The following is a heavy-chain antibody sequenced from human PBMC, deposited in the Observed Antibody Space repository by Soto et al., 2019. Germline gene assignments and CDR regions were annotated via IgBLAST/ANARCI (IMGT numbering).Heavy chain of an antibody. CDR2: IIAYNFNT. J-gene: IGHJ6*03. V-gene: IGHV1-18*01. D-gene: IGHD2-8*01. Sequence: GASVKVSCKASGYTFTSYGISLVRQAPVQVLELIVWIIAYNFNTNYSQKLQGRFTITTYTSTITSYIELMILISDYTSVYYCAXXHXRGDCTNGVCYKVSYMDVWGKGTTVTVSS. CDR3: AXXHXRGDCTNGVCYKVSYMDV. CDR1: GYTFTSYG.